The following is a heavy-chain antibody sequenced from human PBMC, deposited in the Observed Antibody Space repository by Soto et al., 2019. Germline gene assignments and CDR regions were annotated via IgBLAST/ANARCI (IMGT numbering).Heavy chain of an antibody. CDR1: GYPFNSYH. CDR3: ARGREISFGYNWFDP. J-gene: IGHJ5*02. D-gene: IGHD5-18*01. Sequence: QVQLVQSGAEVRKPGASVKLSCQTSGYPFNSYHMHWVRQAPGQGLEWVRVINPTEGRTRYSQKFQDRDTMPRETSTSTVYMELSSLRSEDTAMYFCARGREISFGYNWFDPWGQGTRVTVSS. V-gene: IGHV1-46*02. CDR2: INPTEGRT.